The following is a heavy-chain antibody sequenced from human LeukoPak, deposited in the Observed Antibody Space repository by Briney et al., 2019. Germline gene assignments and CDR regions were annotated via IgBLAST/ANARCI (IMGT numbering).Heavy chain of an antibody. CDR2: MNPNSGNT. CDR1: GYTFTSYD. D-gene: IGHD1-26*01. J-gene: IGHJ4*02. V-gene: IGHV1-8*01. CDR3: ARAYSGSYGYYFDY. Sequence: ASVKVSCKASGYTFTSYDINWVRQATGQGLEWMGWMNPNSGNTGYAQKFQGRVTMTRNTSISTAYMELSSLRSEDTAVYYCARAYSGSYGYYFDYWGQGTLVTVSS.